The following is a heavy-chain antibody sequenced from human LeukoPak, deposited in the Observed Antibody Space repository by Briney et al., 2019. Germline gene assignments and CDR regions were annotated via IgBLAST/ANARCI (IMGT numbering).Heavy chain of an antibody. Sequence: PGGSLRLSCAASGFTFSSCAMSWVRQAPGKGLEWVSTIIDSGNSIYYADSAEGRFTISRDNSKNTLYLQMNSLRAGDTAVYYCAKDPIFSGSYGVFDYWGLGTLVTVSP. CDR2: IIDSGNSI. CDR1: GFTFSSCA. D-gene: IGHD1-26*01. V-gene: IGHV3-23*01. CDR3: AKDPIFSGSYGVFDY. J-gene: IGHJ4*02.